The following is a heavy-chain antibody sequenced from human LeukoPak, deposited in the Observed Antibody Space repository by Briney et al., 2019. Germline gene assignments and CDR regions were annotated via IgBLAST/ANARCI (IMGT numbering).Heavy chain of an antibody. Sequence: GGSLRLSCAASGFTFSSYAMSWVRQAPGKGLEWVSTMSGSGDSTYNADSVKGRFTISRDNSKNTLYLQMNSLRAEDTAVYYCARRTFPNDAFDIWGQGTMVTVSS. CDR2: MSGSGDST. CDR1: GFTFSSYA. V-gene: IGHV3-23*01. CDR3: ARRTFPNDAFDI. J-gene: IGHJ3*02. D-gene: IGHD1-7*01.